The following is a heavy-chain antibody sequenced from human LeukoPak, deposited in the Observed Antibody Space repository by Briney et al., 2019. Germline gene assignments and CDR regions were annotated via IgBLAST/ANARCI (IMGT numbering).Heavy chain of an antibody. V-gene: IGHV3-21*01. CDR1: GFTFSSYS. CDR3: ARDSRSNWFDP. J-gene: IGHJ5*02. CDR2: ISSSSSYI. D-gene: IGHD2-2*01. Sequence: GGSLRLSCAASGFTFSSYSMNWVRQAPGKGLEWVSSISSSSSYIYYADSVKGRFIISRDNAKNSLYLQMNSLRAEDTAVYYCARDSRSNWFDPWGQGTLVTVSS.